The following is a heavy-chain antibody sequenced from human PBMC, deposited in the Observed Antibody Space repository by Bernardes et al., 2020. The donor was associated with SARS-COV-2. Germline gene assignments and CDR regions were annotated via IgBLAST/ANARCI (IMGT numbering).Heavy chain of an antibody. CDR1: GFIFSSYG. V-gene: IGHV3-23*01. D-gene: IGHD1-26*01. CDR2: ISASGVTT. Sequence: GGSLRLCCATSGFIFSSYGLSWVLPRPGKGLAWVASISASGVTTYYADFAKGRFTVSRDSSKNMAFLQMNSLRVEDTAVYYCVKDPRGVRYPDWFDPWGQGTRVTVSS. J-gene: IGHJ5*02. CDR3: VKDPRGVRYPDWFDP.